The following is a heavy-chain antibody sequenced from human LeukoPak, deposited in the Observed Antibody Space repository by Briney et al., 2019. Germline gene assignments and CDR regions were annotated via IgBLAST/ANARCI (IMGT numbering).Heavy chain of an antibody. CDR3: ARGRGYSYGTPGDDF. J-gene: IGHJ4*02. D-gene: IGHD5-18*01. V-gene: IGHV3-64*02. CDR1: GFTFSSYA. CDR2: ISSNGVST. Sequence: GGSLRLSCAASGFTFSSYAMSWVRQAPGKGLEYVSAISSNGVSTYYGDSVKGRFTISRDNSKNMLNLQMGSLRVEDMGVYYCARGRGYSYGTPGDDFWGQGTLVTVSS.